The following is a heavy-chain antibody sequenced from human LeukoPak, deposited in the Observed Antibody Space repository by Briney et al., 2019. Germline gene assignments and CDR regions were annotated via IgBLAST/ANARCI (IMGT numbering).Heavy chain of an antibody. J-gene: IGHJ4*02. CDR1: GGSISSYY. CDR2: IYTSGST. D-gene: IGHD6-19*01. V-gene: IGHV4-4*07. Sequence: SETLSLTCTVSGGSISSYYRRWIRQPAGKGLEWIGRIYTSGSTNYNPSLKSRVTMSVDTSKNQFSLKLSSVTAADTAVYYCARDSVQWLASEDYFDYWGQGTLVTVSS. CDR3: ARDSVQWLASEDYFDY.